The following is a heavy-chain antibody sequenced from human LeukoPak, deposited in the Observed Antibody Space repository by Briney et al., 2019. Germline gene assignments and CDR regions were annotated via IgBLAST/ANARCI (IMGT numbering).Heavy chain of an antibody. J-gene: IGHJ6*03. V-gene: IGHV1-2*02. CDR3: AIVVGLYYYYYMDV. Sequence: GASVKVSCKASGYTFTGYYMHWVRQAPGQGLEWMGWINPNSGGTNYAQKFQGRVTMTRDTSISTAYMELSRLRSEDTAVYYCAIVVGLYYYYYMDVWGKGTTVTVSS. D-gene: IGHD2-2*01. CDR1: GYTFTGYY. CDR2: INPNSGGT.